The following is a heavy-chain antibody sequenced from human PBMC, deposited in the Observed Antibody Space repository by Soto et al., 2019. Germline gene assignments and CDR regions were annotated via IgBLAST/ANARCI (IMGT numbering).Heavy chain of an antibody. CDR3: AREGSGYNF. J-gene: IGHJ4*02. CDR2: IVPVFGRP. Sequence: ASVKVSCKASGYTFTSYGISWVRQAPGQGLEWMGGIVPVFGRPNYAQRFRGRLTITADESTSTGYMELISLRSDDTAVYYCAREGSGYNFWGQGTQVTVSS. D-gene: IGHD5-12*01. CDR1: GYTFTSYG. V-gene: IGHV1-69*13.